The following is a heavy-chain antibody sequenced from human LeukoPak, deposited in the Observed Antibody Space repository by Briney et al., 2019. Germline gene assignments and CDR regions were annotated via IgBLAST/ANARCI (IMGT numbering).Heavy chain of an antibody. CDR1: GGTFSSYT. V-gene: IGHV1-69*02. J-gene: IGHJ6*03. Sequence: SVKVSCKASGGTFSSYTISWVRQAPGQGLEWMGRIIPILGIANYAQKFQGRVTITADKSSSTAYMELSSLRSEDTAVYYCARHDYDFWSGYHYYMDVWGKGTTVTVSS. CDR2: IIPILGIA. CDR3: ARHDYDFWSGYHYYMDV. D-gene: IGHD3-3*01.